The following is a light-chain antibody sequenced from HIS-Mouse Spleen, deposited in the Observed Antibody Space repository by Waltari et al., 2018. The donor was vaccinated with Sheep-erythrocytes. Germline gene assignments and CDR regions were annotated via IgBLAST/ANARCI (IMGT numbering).Light chain of an antibody. V-gene: IGLV2-11*01. J-gene: IGLJ1*01. CDR3: CSYAGSYNHV. Sequence: QSALTQPRSVSGSPGQSVTIPCTGTSSDVGGYHYVSWYQQHPGKAPKLMIYDVSKRPSGVPDRFSGSKSGTTASLTISGLQAEDEADYYCCSYAGSYNHVFATGTKVTVL. CDR2: DVS. CDR1: SSDVGGYHY.